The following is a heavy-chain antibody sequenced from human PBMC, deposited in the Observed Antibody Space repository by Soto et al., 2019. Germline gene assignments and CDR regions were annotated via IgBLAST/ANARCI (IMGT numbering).Heavy chain of an antibody. J-gene: IGHJ5*02. CDR2: IYWDDDK. Sequence: QITLKESGPTLVKPTQTLTLTCTFSGFSLTTRGVGVGWIRQPPGKALECLALIYWDDDKRYSPSLQSRLSTIKNTXXNQVVLTMTNVDPVDTATYYCAHIPHYYQYDWFDPWGQGTLVSVSS. CDR1: GFSLTTRGVG. CDR3: AHIPHYYQYDWFDP. D-gene: IGHD3-16*01. V-gene: IGHV2-5*02.